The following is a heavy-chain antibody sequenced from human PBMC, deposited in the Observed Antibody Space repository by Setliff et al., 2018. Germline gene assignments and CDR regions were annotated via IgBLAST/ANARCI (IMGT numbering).Heavy chain of an antibody. CDR3: ARLALTGYDSSGYYYSLDYYYYMDV. J-gene: IGHJ6*03. V-gene: IGHV3-21*01. Sequence: PGGSLRLSCAASGFIFTNSAMSWVRQAPGKVLEWVSVISGSGSGIYYADSVQGRFTISRDKAHHSLFLQMNSLRAEDTDVYYCARLALTGYDSSGYYYSLDYYYYMDVWGKGATVTVSS. D-gene: IGHD3-22*01. CDR2: ISGSGSGI. CDR1: GFIFTNSA.